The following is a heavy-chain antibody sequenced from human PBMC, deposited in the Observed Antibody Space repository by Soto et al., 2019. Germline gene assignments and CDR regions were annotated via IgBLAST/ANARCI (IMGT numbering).Heavy chain of an antibody. D-gene: IGHD4-17*01. CDR2: SNAGNGNT. CDR3: ARGGYGDSLFDY. Sequence: QVQLVQSGAEVKKPGASVKVSCKASGYTFTSYAMHWVRQAPGQRLEWMGWSNAGNGNTKYSQEFQGIVTITRDTSASTAYMELSSLRSEDMAVYYCARGGYGDSLFDYWGQGTLVTVSS. J-gene: IGHJ4*02. CDR1: GYTFTSYA. V-gene: IGHV1-3*02.